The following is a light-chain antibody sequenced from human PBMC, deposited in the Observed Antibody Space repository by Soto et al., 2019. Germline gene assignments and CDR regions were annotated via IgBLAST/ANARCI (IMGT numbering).Light chain of an antibody. J-gene: IGLJ1*01. V-gene: IGLV2-14*01. CDR3: SSYTSSSTLYD. Sequence: QSALTQPASVSGSPEQSITIFCTGTSSDVGGYNYVSWYQQHPGKAHKLMIYDVSNRPSGVSNRCSGSESGNTASLTISGLQAEDEADYYCSSYTSSSTLYDFGTGTKVTVL. CDR2: DVS. CDR1: SSDVGGYNY.